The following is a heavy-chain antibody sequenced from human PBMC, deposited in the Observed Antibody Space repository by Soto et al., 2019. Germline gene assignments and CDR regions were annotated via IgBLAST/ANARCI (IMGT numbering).Heavy chain of an antibody. CDR3: ARDGGWRTYYYYYYMDV. V-gene: IGHV3-33*01. J-gene: IGHJ6*03. D-gene: IGHD2-15*01. CDR1: GFTFSSYG. CDR2: IWYDGRNK. Sequence: QVQLVESGGGVVQPGRSLRLSCAASGFTFSSYGMHWVRQAPGKGLEWVAVIWYDGRNKYYADSVKCRFPISRDNSKTTLYPQMNSLRAEDTAVYYCARDGGWRTYYYYYYMDVWGKGTTVTVSS.